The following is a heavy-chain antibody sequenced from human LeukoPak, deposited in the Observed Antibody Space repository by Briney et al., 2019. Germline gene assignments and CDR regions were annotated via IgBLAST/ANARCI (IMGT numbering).Heavy chain of an antibody. CDR2: INPNSGGT. D-gene: IGHD3-10*01. J-gene: IGHJ4*02. CDR3: ATDGSGTYSIYRGDY. V-gene: IGHV1-2*02. Sequence: GASVKVSCKASGYTFTGYYMHWVRQAPGQGLEWMGWINPNSGGTNYAQKFQGRVTMTRDTSKNTLYLQMNSLRVEDTAVYYCATDGSGTYSIYRGDYWGQGTLVTVSS. CDR1: GYTFTGYY.